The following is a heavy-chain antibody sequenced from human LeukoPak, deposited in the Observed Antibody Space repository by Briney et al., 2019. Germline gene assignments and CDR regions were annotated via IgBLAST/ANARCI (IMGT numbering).Heavy chain of an antibody. CDR3: TRNHNGLAY. J-gene: IGHJ4*02. V-gene: IGHV3-30*04. Sequence: GRSLRLSCTASGFTFSTYEMYWVRQPPGKGLEWVAAISNDGNNKYYADSVRGRFTVTRDNPKNTLYLQMDSLRAEDTAVYYCTRNHNGLAYWGQGTLVTVSS. D-gene: IGHD3-3*02. CDR2: ISNDGNNK. CDR1: GFTFSTYE.